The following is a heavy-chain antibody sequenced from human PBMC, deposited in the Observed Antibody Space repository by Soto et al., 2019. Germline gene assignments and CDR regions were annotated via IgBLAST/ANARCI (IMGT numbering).Heavy chain of an antibody. D-gene: IGHD2-21*02. CDR2: IRSKANNYAT. CDR1: GFTFSGSA. Sequence: GGSLRLSCAASGFTFSGSAMHWVRQASGKGLEWVGRIRSKANNYATAYAASVKGRFTISRDDSKNTAYLQMNSLKTEDTAVYYCTRHALQYCGGDCYLLPYFDLWGRGTQVTVSS. J-gene: IGHJ2*01. V-gene: IGHV3-73*01. CDR3: TRHALQYCGGDCYLLPYFDL.